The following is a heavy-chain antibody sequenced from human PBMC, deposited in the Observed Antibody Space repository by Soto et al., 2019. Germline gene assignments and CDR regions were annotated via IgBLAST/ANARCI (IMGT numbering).Heavy chain of an antibody. V-gene: IGHV4-39*07. D-gene: IGHD5-18*01. J-gene: IGHJ4*02. CDR3: ARDNGYSYGYTLDH. CDR2: IYYSGSA. CDR1: GGSISSNSYY. Sequence: PSETLSLTCTVSGGSISSNSYYWGWIRQPPGKGLEWIGSIYYSGSAYYNPSLKSRVTMSVDTSKNQLSLKLSSVTAADTAVYYCARDNGYSYGYTLDHWGQGTLVTVSS.